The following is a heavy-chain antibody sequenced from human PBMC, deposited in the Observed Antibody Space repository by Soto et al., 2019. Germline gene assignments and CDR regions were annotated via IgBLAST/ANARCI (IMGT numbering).Heavy chain of an antibody. CDR2: IWSAGLI. V-gene: IGHV3-53*02. J-gene: IGHJ6*02. D-gene: IGHD3-16*01. Sequence: DVQLVETGGELIQPGGSLRLSCAASGFTVSSKYMSWVRQAPGKGLEWISVIWSAGLIYYADSVRGRFTISRDISKNILYLEMTSLRADDTAVYYCARGAPMDVWGQGTTVTVSS. CDR3: ARGAPMDV. CDR1: GFTVSSKY.